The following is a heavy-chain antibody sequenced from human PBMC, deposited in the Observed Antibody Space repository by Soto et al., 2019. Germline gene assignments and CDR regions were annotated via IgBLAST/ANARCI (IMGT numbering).Heavy chain of an antibody. CDR3: AQPNVDIVATDARKKYYYYGMDV. Sequence: QVQLVQSGAEVKKPGSSVKVSCKASGGTFSSYAISWVREAPGQGLEWMGGIIPIFGTANYAQKFQGRVTITADEHNSKAYMELSSLQSEDTAVYYCAQPNVDIVATDARKKYYYYGMDVWGQGTTVTVSS. D-gene: IGHD5-12*01. J-gene: IGHJ6*02. CDR2: IIPIFGTA. V-gene: IGHV1-69*01. CDR1: GGTFSSYA.